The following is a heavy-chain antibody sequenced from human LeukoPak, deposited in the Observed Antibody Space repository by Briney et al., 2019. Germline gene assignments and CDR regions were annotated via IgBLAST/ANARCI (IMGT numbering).Heavy chain of an antibody. J-gene: IGHJ3*02. D-gene: IGHD6-13*01. CDR3: AKEGMDDAFDI. CDR2: ISWNSGSI. V-gene: IGHV3-9*01. Sequence: WIRQHPGKGLEWVSGISWNSGSIGYADSVKGRFTISRDNAKNSLYLQMNSLRAEDTALYYCAKEGMDDAFDIWGQGTMVTVSS.